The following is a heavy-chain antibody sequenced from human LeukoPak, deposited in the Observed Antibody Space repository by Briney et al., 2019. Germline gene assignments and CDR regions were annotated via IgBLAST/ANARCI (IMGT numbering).Heavy chain of an antibody. CDR3: ASQGSSGYSPFDY. Sequence: PSETLSLTCAVSGYSISSGYYWGWIRQPPGKGPEWIGSIYHSGSTYYNPSLKSRVTISVDTSKNQFSLKLSSVTAADTAVYYCASQGSSGYSPFDYWGQGTLVTVSS. CDR2: IYHSGST. J-gene: IGHJ4*02. V-gene: IGHV4-38-2*01. CDR1: GYSISSGYY. D-gene: IGHD3-22*01.